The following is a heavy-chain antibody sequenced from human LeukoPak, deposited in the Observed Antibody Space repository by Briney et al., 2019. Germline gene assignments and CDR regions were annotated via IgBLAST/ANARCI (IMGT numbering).Heavy chain of an antibody. CDR2: IYYSGST. J-gene: IGHJ4*02. V-gene: IGHV4-59*11. Sequence: SETLSLTCTVSGGSISSHYWSWIRQPPGKGLEWIGYIYYSGSTNYNPSLKSRVTISVDTSKNQFSLKLGSVTAADTAVYYCARAEDSSGYYGDIFDYWGQGTLVTVSS. D-gene: IGHD3-22*01. CDR1: GGSISSHY. CDR3: ARAEDSSGYYGDIFDY.